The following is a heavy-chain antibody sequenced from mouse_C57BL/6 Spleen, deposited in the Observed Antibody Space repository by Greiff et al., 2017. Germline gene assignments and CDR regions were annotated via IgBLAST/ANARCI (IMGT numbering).Heavy chain of an antibody. CDR2: IYPGNSDT. D-gene: IGHD2-4*01. Sequence: VQLQQSGTVLARPGASVKMSCKTSGYTFTSYWMHWVKQRPGQGLAWIGAIYPGNSDTSYNQKFKGKAKLTAVTSASTAYMELSSLTNEDSAVYYCTRSYGYDYDGFAYWGQGTLVTVSA. CDR1: GYTFTSYW. V-gene: IGHV1-5*01. J-gene: IGHJ3*01. CDR3: TRSYGYDYDGFAY.